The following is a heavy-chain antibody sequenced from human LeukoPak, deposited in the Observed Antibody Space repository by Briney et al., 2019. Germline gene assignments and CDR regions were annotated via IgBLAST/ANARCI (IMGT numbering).Heavy chain of an antibody. D-gene: IGHD1-7*01. CDR2: ISGSGGST. CDR1: GFTFSSYA. V-gene: IGHV3-23*01. Sequence: GGSLRLSCAASGFTFSSYAMSWVRQAGGKGLEWVSAISGSGGSTYYADSVRGGFTISRDNSKNTLYLQMNSLRAEDTTVYYCAKGKDNWNYAEYFQHWGQGTLVTVSS. CDR3: AKGKDNWNYAEYFQH. J-gene: IGHJ1*01.